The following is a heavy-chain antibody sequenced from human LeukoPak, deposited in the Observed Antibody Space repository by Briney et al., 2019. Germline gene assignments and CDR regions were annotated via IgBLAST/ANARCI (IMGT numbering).Heavy chain of an antibody. D-gene: IGHD1-26*01. V-gene: IGHV4-59*02. J-gene: IGHJ6*02. CDR3: AGQVGARIRYYYTSGLDV. CDR2: MYYSGNT. Sequence: SETLSLTCTVSGASVSSFYWNWIRQPPGKGLEWIGSMYYSGNTNYDPSFKSRVTISLDTSKNEFSLRLKSLTAADTAVYYCAGQVGARIRYYYTSGLDVWGQGTTVAVSS. CDR1: GASVSSFY.